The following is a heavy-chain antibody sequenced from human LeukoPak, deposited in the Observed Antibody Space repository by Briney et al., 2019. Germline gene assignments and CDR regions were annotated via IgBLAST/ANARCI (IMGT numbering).Heavy chain of an antibody. CDR3: ARWTDCGGDCHILEY. V-gene: IGHV4-59*01. D-gene: IGHD2-21*02. CDR2: LFYKRGA. Sequence: SETLSLTCSVSGGSICGYYWSWSRQAPGKGVEWIGNLFYKRGAWYKSSLKSRVTTSVDTSKNELSLTLTSVAAADTAVYYCARWTDCGGDCHILEYWGQGILVTVSS. J-gene: IGHJ4*02. CDR1: GGSICGYY.